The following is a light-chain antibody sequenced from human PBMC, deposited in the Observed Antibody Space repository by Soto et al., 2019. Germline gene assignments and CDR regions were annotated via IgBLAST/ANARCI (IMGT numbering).Light chain of an antibody. J-gene: IGKJ2*01. CDR3: QQYDTYYT. Sequence: DIQMTQSPSTLSASVGDRVTITCRASHSISNWLAWSQQKPGKAPTLLIYDVSRLESGVPSRFSGSGSGTEVTLTVNSLQPDDFATDDCQQYDTYYTFGQGTKVAIK. CDR2: DVS. V-gene: IGKV1-5*01. CDR1: HSISNW.